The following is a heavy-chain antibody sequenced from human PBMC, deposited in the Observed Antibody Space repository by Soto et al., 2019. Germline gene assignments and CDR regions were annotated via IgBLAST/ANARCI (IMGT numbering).Heavy chain of an antibody. CDR3: AKGPGYCSGGSCYSSYYYGMDV. V-gene: IGHV3-23*01. CDR2: ISGSGGTT. Sequence: GGSLRLSCAASGFTFSTYGMSWVRQAPGRGLEWVSAISGSGGTTYYADSVKGRFTISRDNSNNMLYLQMNSLRAEDTAIYYCAKGPGYCSGGSCYSSYYYGMDVWGQGTTVTVSS. J-gene: IGHJ6*02. CDR1: GFTFSTYG. D-gene: IGHD2-15*01.